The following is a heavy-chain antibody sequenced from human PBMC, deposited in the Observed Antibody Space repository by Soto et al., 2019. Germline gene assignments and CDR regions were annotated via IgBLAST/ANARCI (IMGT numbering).Heavy chain of an antibody. CDR3: AKDRLHLPNDYYGMDV. V-gene: IGHV3-74*01. Sequence: GGSLRLSCATSGFDFSNTWIHWVRQVPGQGLVWVSRINSDGSSIIYADSVKGRFTLSRDNAKNTVHLQMSSLRVEDTAVYYCAKDRLHLPNDYYGMDVWGQGTTVTVSS. CDR2: INSDGSSI. J-gene: IGHJ6*02. CDR1: GFDFSNTW.